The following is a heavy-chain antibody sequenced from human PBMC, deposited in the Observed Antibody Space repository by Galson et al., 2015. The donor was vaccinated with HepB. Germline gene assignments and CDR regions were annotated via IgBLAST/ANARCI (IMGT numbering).Heavy chain of an antibody. D-gene: IGHD3-22*01. CDR3: ARGANYYDSSGYYSMDFDY. J-gene: IGHJ4*02. V-gene: IGHV3-33*01. CDR2: IWYDGSNK. Sequence: SLRLSCAASGFTFSSYGMHWVRQAPGKGLEWVAVIWYDGSNKYYADSVKGRFTISRDNSKNTLYLQMNSLRAEDTAVYYCARGANYYDSSGYYSMDFDYWGQGTLVTVSS. CDR1: GFTFSSYG.